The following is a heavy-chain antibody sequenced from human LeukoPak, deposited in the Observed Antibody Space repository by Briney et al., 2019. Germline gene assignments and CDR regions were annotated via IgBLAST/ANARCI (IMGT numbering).Heavy chain of an antibody. CDR3: ASDDGGFGELRY. V-gene: IGHV1-18*01. J-gene: IGHJ4*02. D-gene: IGHD3-10*01. Sequence: ASVKVSCKASGYTFSSYGISWVRQAPGQGLEWMGSISADNGDINYAEKLQGRVTVTTDTSTSTAYMELRSLTFDDTAVYYCASDDGGFGELRYWGQGTLVTVSS. CDR2: ISADNGDI. CDR1: GYTFSSYG.